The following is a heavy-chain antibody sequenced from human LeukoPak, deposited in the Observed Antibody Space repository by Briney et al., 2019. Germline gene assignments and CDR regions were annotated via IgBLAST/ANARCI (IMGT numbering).Heavy chain of an antibody. CDR3: ARGVEGSYYYDSSGKGNALDI. CDR1: GFTYSSYS. CDR2: ISSSSSII. J-gene: IGHJ3*02. D-gene: IGHD3-22*01. V-gene: IGHV3-48*02. Sequence: GGSLRLSCAASGFTYSSYSMNWVSQAPGKGLEWVSYISSSSSIIYYANSVKGRFTISRDNAKNSLYLQMNSLRDEDTAVYYCARGVEGSYYYDSSGKGNALDIWGQGTMVTVSS.